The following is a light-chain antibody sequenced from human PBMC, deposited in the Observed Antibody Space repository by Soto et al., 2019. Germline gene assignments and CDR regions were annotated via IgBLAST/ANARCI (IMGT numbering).Light chain of an antibody. CDR3: QQCSDWPLFT. CDR2: GAS. CDR1: LSVSSY. V-gene: IGKV3-15*01. Sequence: EIVMTQSPATLSVSPGERVTLSCRASLSVSSYLAWYQHKPCQPPRLLIYGASTRATGIPARFSGSGSGTDFTLTISSLQSEDFAVYFCQQCSDWPLFTFGQGTRLEIK. J-gene: IGKJ5*01.